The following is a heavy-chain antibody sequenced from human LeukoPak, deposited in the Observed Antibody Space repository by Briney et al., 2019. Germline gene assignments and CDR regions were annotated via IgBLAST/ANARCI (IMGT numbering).Heavy chain of an antibody. Sequence: ASVKVSCKASGYTFTNYYIHWVRQAPGQGLECMGIINPSGGSTSYAQKFQGRVTMTRDMSTSTVYMELSSLRSEDTAVYYCARVGKGYYDYWGQGTLVTVSS. J-gene: IGHJ4*02. CDR1: GYTFTNYY. CDR2: INPSGGST. D-gene: IGHD3-10*01. CDR3: ARVGKGYYDY. V-gene: IGHV1-46*01.